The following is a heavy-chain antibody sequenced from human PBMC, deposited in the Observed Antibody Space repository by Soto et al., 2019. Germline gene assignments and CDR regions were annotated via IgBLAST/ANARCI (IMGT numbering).Heavy chain of an antibody. D-gene: IGHD4-4*01. CDR1: GYTFTNYW. CDR2: IFPRDSDT. Sequence: GESLKISCQTSGYTFTNYWIGWVRHMPGRGLEWMGLIFPRDSDTRYNSSFEGQVTISSDRSIATAYLQWTSLKASDTAIYFCARLGSLLQPIDYWAQGTPVTVSS. CDR3: ARLGSLLQPIDY. J-gene: IGHJ4*02. V-gene: IGHV5-51*01.